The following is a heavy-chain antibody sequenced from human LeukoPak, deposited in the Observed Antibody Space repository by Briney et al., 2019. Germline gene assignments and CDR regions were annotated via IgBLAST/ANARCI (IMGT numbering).Heavy chain of an antibody. CDR2: ISAYNGNT. J-gene: IGHJ6*02. CDR1: GYTFTSYG. Sequence: ASVKVSCKASGYTFTSYGISWVRQAPGQGLEWMGWISAYNGNTNYAQKLQGRVTMTTDTSTSTAYMELRSLRSDDTAVYYCAAGGYDRRGHRTYGMDVWGQGTTVTVSS. D-gene: IGHD3-22*01. CDR3: AAGGYDRRGHRTYGMDV. V-gene: IGHV1-18*01.